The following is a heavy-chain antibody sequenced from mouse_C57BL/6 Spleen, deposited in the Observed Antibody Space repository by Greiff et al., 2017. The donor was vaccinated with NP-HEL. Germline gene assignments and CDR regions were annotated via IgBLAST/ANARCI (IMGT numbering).Heavy chain of an antibody. CDR2: INPSSGYT. CDR1: GYTFTSYW. Sequence: QVHVKQSGAELAKPGASVKLSCKASGYTFTSYWMHWVKQRPGQGLEWIGYINPSSGYTKYNQKFKDKATLTADKSSSTAYMQLSSLTYEDSAVYYCARCTTVVDWYFDVWGTGTTVTVSS. D-gene: IGHD1-1*01. CDR3: ARCTTVVDWYFDV. V-gene: IGHV1-7*01. J-gene: IGHJ1*03.